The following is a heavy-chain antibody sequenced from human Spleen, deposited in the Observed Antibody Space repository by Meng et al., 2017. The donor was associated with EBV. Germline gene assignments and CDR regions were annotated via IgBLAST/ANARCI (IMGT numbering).Heavy chain of an antibody. CDR3: ARFNREGAGRFNY. D-gene: IGHD5-24*01. CDR1: GGSISSGGYY. Sequence: VQLQGSGPGLVKPSQTLSLTCAVSGGSISSGGYYWSWIRQPPGKCLEWIGYIYYSGSTYYNPSLKSRVTISVDTSKNQFSLKLSSVTAADTAVYYCARFNREGAGRFNYWGHGTLVTVSS. CDR2: IYYSGST. J-gene: IGHJ4*01. V-gene: IGHV4-30-4*01.